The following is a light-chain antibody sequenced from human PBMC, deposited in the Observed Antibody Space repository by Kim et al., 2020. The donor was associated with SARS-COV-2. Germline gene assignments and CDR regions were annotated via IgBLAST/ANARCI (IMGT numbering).Light chain of an antibody. Sequence: SPGERATLSCRASQSVSFKLAWYQQKPGQPPRLIIYGASTRATVIADRFTGSGSGTEFTLTISSLQSEDLAVYYCQQYHNWWTFGQGTKVDIK. CDR2: GAS. CDR1: QSVSFK. V-gene: IGKV3-15*01. CDR3: QQYHNWWT. J-gene: IGKJ1*01.